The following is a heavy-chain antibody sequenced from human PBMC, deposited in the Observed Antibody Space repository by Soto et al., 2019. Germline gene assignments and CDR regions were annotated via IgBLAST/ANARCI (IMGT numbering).Heavy chain of an antibody. CDR2: IYYSGST. CDR1: GGSISSGGYY. Sequence: QVQLQESGPGLVKPSQTLSLTCTVSGGSISSGGYYWSWIRQHPGKGLEWIGYIYYSGSTYYNPSLNSRVTISVDTSKNQFSLKLSSVTAADTAVYYCARGSDYDILTGYWSMDVWGQGTTVTVSS. CDR3: ARGSDYDILTGYWSMDV. V-gene: IGHV4-31*03. D-gene: IGHD3-9*01. J-gene: IGHJ6*02.